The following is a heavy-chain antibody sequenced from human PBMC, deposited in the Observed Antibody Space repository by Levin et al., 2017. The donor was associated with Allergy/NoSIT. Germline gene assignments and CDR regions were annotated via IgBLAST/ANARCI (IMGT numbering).Heavy chain of an antibody. Sequence: PSETLSLTCTVSGGSISSGDYYWSWIRQPPGKGLEWIGYIYYSGSTYYNPSLKSRVTISVDTSKNQFSLKLSSVTAADTAVYYCARASTRNYATAFDIWGQGTMVTVSS. CDR3: ARASTRNYATAFDI. CDR2: IYYSGST. J-gene: IGHJ3*02. CDR1: GGSISSGDYY. V-gene: IGHV4-30-4*01. D-gene: IGHD1-7*01.